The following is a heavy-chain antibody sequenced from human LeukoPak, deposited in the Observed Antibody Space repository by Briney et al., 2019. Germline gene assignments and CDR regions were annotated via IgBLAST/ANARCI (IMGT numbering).Heavy chain of an antibody. V-gene: IGHV4-39*01. CDR3: ARRFFYGDYDTYYFDY. D-gene: IGHD4-17*01. CDR2: IYYTGST. J-gene: IGHJ4*02. Sequence: SETLSLTCTISDGSISSPDHYWGWIRQPPGKGLEWIGIIYYTGSTYYNLSLKSRVIISVDTSKSQFSLKVKSMTAADTAVYYCARRFFYGDYDTYYFDYWGQGILVTVSS. CDR1: DGSISSPDHY.